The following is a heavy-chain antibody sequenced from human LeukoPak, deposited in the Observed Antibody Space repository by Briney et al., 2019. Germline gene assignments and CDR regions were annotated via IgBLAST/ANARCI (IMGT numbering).Heavy chain of an antibody. CDR1: GYTLTELS. V-gene: IGHV1-24*01. CDR2: FDPEDGET. J-gene: IGHJ4*02. D-gene: IGHD3-10*01. CDR3: ATEGYYGSGSYYILDY. Sequence: ASVKVSCKVSGYTLTELSMHWVRQAPGKGLEWMGGFDPEDGETIYAQKFQGRVTMTEDTSTDTAYMEPSSLRSEDTAVYYCATEGYYGSGSYYILDYWGQGTLVTVSS.